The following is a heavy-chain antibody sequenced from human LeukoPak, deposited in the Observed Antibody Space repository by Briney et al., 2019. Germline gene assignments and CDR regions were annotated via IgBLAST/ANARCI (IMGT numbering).Heavy chain of an antibody. D-gene: IGHD3-16*01. V-gene: IGHV4-39*01. CDR1: GGSISSAGYY. J-gene: IGHJ4*02. CDR3: ARGEKVLDYLDY. Sequence: SETLSLTCTVSGGSISSAGYYWGWIRQPPGKGLEWIGKISDSGNTYYSPSLRSRVTISIDTSKNQFSLKLSSVTATDTAVYYCARGEKVLDYLDYWGQGTLVTVSS. CDR2: ISDSGNT.